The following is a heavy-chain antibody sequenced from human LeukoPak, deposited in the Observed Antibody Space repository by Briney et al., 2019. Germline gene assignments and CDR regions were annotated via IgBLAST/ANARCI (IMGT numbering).Heavy chain of an antibody. J-gene: IGHJ5*02. D-gene: IGHD3-3*01. CDR1: GGSISSYY. CDR3: ARTVDDFWSGYLNWFDP. V-gene: IGHV4-59*01. Sequence: SETLSLTCTVSGGSISSYYWSWIRQPPGKGLEWIGYIYYSGSTNYNPSLKSRVTMSVDTSKNQFSLKLSSVTAADTAVYYCARTVDDFWSGYLNWFDPWGQGTLVTVSS. CDR2: IYYSGST.